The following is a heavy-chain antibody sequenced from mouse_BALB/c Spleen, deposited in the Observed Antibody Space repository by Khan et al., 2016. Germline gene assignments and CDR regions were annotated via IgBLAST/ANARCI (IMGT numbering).Heavy chain of an antibody. CDR3: AIYYGDSFAY. CDR2: ISSGGTYT. CDR1: GFTFNSYA. D-gene: IGHD2-13*01. J-gene: IGHJ3*01. V-gene: IGHV5-9-1*01. Sequence: EVELVESGGGLVKPGGSLKLSCVASGFTFNSYAMSWVRQTPEKRLDWVATISSGGTYTYYPDSVKGRFTISRDNVKITLYLQMNSLRSECTAMYYCAIYYGDSFAYWGQGTLVTVSA.